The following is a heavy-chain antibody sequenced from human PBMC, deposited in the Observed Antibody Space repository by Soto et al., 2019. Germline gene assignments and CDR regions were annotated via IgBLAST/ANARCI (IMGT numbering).Heavy chain of an antibody. J-gene: IGHJ4*02. CDR1: GGYISSYY. V-gene: IGHV4-59*12. Sequence: SETLSLTSPVSGGYISSYYWSWIRQPPGKGLEWIGYIYYSGSTYYNPSLKSRVTISVDTSKNQFSLKLSSVTAADTAVYYCARGFHSGYDKGGFWYYFDYWGQGTLVTVSS. CDR3: ARGFHSGYDKGGFWYYFDY. CDR2: IYYSGST. D-gene: IGHD5-12*01.